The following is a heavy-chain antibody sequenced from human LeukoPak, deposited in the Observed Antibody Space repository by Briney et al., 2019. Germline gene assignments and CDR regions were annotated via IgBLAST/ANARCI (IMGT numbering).Heavy chain of an antibody. V-gene: IGHV1-69*13. CDR2: IIHMFGTA. CDR1: GGSFSSYA. J-gene: IGHJ5*02. Sequence: SVKVSCKASGGSFSSYAISWVRQAPGQGLEWMGGIIHMFGTANYAQKFQGRVTITADESTSTAYMELSSLRYEDTAVYYCARTRHDCSGGSCYSSGFDPWGQGTLVTVSS. CDR3: ARTRHDCSGGSCYSSGFDP. D-gene: IGHD2-15*01.